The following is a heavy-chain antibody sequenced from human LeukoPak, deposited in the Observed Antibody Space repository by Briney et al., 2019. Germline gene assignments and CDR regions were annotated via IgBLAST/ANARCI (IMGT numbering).Heavy chain of an antibody. CDR3: ARGPMVRGVIGI. CDR2: INPNSGGT. D-gene: IGHD3-10*01. CDR1: GYTFTSYD. Sequence: ASVKVSCKASGYTFTSYDINWVRQATGQGLEWMGWINPNSGGTNYAQKFRGRVTMTRDTSITTAYMEVSRLRSDDTAVYYCARGPMVRGVIGIWGQGTMVTVSS. V-gene: IGHV1-2*02. J-gene: IGHJ3*02.